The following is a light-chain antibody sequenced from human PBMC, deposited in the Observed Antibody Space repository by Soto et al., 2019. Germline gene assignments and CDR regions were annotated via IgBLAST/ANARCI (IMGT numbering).Light chain of an antibody. CDR1: QSISSW. V-gene: IGKV1-5*03. Sequence: DIQMTQSPSTLSASVGDRVTITCRASQSISSWLAWYQQKPGKTPKVLIYKASILDSVVPSRFSGSGSGTEFTLTISSLQPDDFATYYCQQYKDYPLTFGGGTKVDIK. CDR3: QQYKDYPLT. J-gene: IGKJ4*01. CDR2: KAS.